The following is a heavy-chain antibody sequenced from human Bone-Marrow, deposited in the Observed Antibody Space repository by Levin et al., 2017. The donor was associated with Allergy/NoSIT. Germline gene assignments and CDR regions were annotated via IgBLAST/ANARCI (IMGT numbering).Heavy chain of an antibody. CDR3: AKGQLAYYYYYMDV. CDR2: INNRGEST. J-gene: IGHJ6*03. CDR1: GFIFNSYA. D-gene: IGHD1-1*01. V-gene: IGHV3-23*01. Sequence: PGESLKISCAASGFIFNSYAMTWVRQAPGKGLEWVSSINNRGESTYYADSVKGRFTISRDKSKNTLYLQMNSLRAEDTAVYYCAKGQLAYYYYYMDVWGKGTTVTVSS.